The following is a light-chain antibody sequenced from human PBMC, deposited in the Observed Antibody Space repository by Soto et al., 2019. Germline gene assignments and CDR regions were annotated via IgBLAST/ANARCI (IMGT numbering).Light chain of an antibody. Sequence: QSVLTQPASVSGSPGQSITISCTGTNSDVGAYNSVSWYQQHPGKVPILLIYEVSDRPSGVSNRFSGSKSGNTASLTISGLQAEDEADYYCSSYVSGNTVVFGGGTKVTVL. CDR1: NSDVGAYNS. CDR2: EVS. V-gene: IGLV2-14*01. J-gene: IGLJ2*01. CDR3: SSYVSGNTVV.